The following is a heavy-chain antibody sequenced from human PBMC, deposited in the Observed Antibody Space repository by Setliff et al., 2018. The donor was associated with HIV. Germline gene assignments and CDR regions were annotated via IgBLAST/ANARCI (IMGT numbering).Heavy chain of an antibody. CDR2: IYYSESN. Sequence: PPKTMSLTCTVSGDSFNFNYYYWGWIRQPPGKGLAWIASIYYSESNFYNPSVKIRVTISVDSSKNQSSLRLSYVTAADTAVYYCARHGSNWFDPWGQGTLVTVSS. D-gene: IGHD4-4*01. CDR1: GDSFNFNYYY. J-gene: IGHJ5*02. CDR3: ARHGSNWFDP. V-gene: IGHV4-39*01.